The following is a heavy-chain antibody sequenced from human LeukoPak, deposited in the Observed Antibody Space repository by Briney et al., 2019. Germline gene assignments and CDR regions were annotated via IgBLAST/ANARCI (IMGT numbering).Heavy chain of an antibody. CDR2: IKPDGSKK. Sequence: PGRSMRLSCAASGFTFSSYGMHWVRQAPGKGLEWVANIKPDGSKKSYVDSVKGRFTISRDNAKNSLYLQMNSLRVEDTAVYYWASQPAVINLNTCGQGNPGTVSS. CDR1: GFTFSSYG. D-gene: IGHD2-21*01. J-gene: IGHJ5*02. CDR3: ASQPAVINLNT. V-gene: IGHV3-7*01.